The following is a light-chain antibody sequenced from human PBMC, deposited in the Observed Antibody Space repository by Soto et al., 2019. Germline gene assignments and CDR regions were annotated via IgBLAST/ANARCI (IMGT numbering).Light chain of an antibody. V-gene: IGLV2-14*01. CDR1: SSDVGAYNY. J-gene: IGLJ1*01. CDR3: SSYISSSTLV. Sequence: QSALTQPASVSGPPGQSFTISCTGTSSDVGAYNYVSWYQQHPGKAPKLMIYEVSNRPSGVSNRFSGSKSGNTASLTISGLQAEDEADYYCSSYISSSTLVFGTGTKVTVL. CDR2: EVS.